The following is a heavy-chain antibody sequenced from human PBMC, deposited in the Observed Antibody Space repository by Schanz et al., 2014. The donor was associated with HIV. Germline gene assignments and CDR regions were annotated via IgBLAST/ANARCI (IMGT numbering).Heavy chain of an antibody. Sequence: QVQLVESGGGVVQPGRSLRLSCAASGFTFSSYGMHWVRQAPGKGLEWVTFISYDGSNKYYADSVKGRFTISRDNSKNTLYLQMNSLRAEDTAVYHCAKVARWDYYNMDVWGQGTTVTVS. CDR2: ISYDGSNK. V-gene: IGHV3-30*18. CDR1: GFTFSSYG. CDR3: AKVARWDYYNMDV. J-gene: IGHJ6*02.